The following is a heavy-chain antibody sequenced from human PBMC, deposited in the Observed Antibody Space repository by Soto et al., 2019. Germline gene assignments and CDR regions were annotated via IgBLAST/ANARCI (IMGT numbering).Heavy chain of an antibody. CDR3: ARSPSWETTVTPHYFPY. V-gene: IGHV1-8*01. CDR2: MNPKSANT. Sequence: QVQLVQSGAEVKKPGASVKVSCKASRYTFISYDINWVRQATGQGLEWMGWMNPKSANTGYAQNFQGRVTKTRNTSISTAYMELSSLRSEDTAVYYCARSPSWETTVTPHYFPYWGQGTLVTVSS. CDR1: RYTFISYD. J-gene: IGHJ4*02. D-gene: IGHD4-4*01.